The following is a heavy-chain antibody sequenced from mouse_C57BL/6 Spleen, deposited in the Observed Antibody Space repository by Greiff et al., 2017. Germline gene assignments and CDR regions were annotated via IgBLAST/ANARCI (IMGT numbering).Heavy chain of an antibody. V-gene: IGHV1-53*01. Sequence: VQLQQSGPELVKPGASVKISCKASGYTFTDYYINWVKQRPGQGLEWIGNINPSNGGTNYNEKFKSKATLTVDKSSSTAYMQLSSLTSEDSAVYYCAPAVQRGCAYWGQGTLVTVSA. CDR1: GYTFTDYY. CDR2: INPSNGGT. CDR3: APAVQRGCAY. J-gene: IGHJ3*01.